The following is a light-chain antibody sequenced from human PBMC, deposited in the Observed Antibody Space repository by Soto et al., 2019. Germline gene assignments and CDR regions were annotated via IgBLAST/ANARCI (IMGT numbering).Light chain of an antibody. CDR2: GSN. Sequence: QSALTQAPSVSGAPGQRVTIYCTVSSSNIEAGNDVHWYQQLPGTAPKLLIYGSNNRPSGVPDRFSVSKSGTSASLAITGLQAEDEADYYCQSFYSDWSVVFGGGTKLTVL. CDR3: QSFYSDWSVV. J-gene: IGLJ3*02. V-gene: IGLV1-40*01. CDR1: SSNIEAGND.